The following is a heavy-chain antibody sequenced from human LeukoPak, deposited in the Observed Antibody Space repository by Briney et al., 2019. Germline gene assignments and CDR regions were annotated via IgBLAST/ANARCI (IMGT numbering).Heavy chain of an antibody. CDR2: ISYDGSNK. V-gene: IGHV3-30*04. CDR3: ARGGGTYYGWFDP. J-gene: IGHJ5*02. Sequence: GGSLRLSCAASGFTFSSYAMHWVRQAPGKGLGWVSVISYDGSNKYYTDSVKGRFTISRDNSKTTLYLQMNSLRAEDTAVYCCARGGGTYYGWFDPWGEGTLVTVSS. CDR1: GFTFSSYA. D-gene: IGHD1-26*01.